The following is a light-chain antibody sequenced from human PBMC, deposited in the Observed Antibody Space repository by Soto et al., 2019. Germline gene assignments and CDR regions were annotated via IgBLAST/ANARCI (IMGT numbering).Light chain of an antibody. J-gene: IGKJ1*01. CDR1: HYIYSN. Sequence: EIVMKQSPATLSVYPGERATLSCTASHYIYSNVAWFQQRPGQAPRLLIYRASTRATGTPARFSGSGSGTEFTLTITSLQSEDFALYYCQQYHNLWTFGQGTKVDIK. CDR2: RAS. V-gene: IGKV3-15*01. CDR3: QQYHNLWT.